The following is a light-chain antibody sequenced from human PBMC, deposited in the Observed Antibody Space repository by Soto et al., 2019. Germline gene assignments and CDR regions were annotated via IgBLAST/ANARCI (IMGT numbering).Light chain of an antibody. J-gene: IGKJ2*01. V-gene: IGKV4-1*01. CDR2: WAS. CDR1: QSVLYSSNNKNY. CDR3: QQYYSTPPTYT. Sequence: DIVMTQSPDSLAVPLGERATINCKSSQSVLYSSNNKNYLAWYQQKPGQPPKLLIYWASTRESGVPDRFSGSGSGTDFTLTISSLQAEDVAVYYCQQYYSTPPTYTFGQGTKVDIK.